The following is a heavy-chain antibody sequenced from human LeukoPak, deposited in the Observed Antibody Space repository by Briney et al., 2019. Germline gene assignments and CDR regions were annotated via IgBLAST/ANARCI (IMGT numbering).Heavy chain of an antibody. J-gene: IGHJ4*02. D-gene: IGHD2-2*01. CDR3: ARAASVPDY. CDR1: GGTFSSYA. V-gene: IGHV1-8*02. Sequence: EASVTVSCKASGGTFSSYAISWVRQAPGQGLEWMGWMNPNSGNTGYAQKFQGRVTMTRNTSISTAYMELSSLRSEDTAVYYCARAASVPDYWGQGTLVTVSS. CDR2: MNPNSGNT.